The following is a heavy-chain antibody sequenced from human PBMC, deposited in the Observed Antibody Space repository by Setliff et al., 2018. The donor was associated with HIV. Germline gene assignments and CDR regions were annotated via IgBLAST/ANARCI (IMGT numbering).Heavy chain of an antibody. CDR2: ISAYNGNT. CDR1: GYTFTSYG. J-gene: IGHJ4*02. CDR3: ARDPPGWRYDSSGYTDY. Sequence: ASVKVSCKASGYTFTSYGISWVRQAPGQGLEWMGWISAYNGNTNYARKLQGRVTMTTDTSTSTAYMELRSLRSDDTAVYYCARDPPGWRYDSSGYTDYWGQGTLVTVSS. D-gene: IGHD3-22*01. V-gene: IGHV1-18*01.